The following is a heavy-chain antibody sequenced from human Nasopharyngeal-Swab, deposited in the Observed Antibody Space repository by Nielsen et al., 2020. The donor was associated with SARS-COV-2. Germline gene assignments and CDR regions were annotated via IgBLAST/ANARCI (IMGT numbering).Heavy chain of an antibody. V-gene: IGHV1-69*13. CDR2: IFPIFGTA. D-gene: IGHD3-10*01. CDR3: ASGSGSYLGYFDY. Sequence: SVKVSCKASGGTFSSYAISWVRQAPGQGLEWMGGIFPIFGTANYAQKFQGRVTITADESTSTAYMELSSLRSEDTAVYYCASGSGSYLGYFDYWGQGTLVTVSS. CDR1: GGTFSSYA. J-gene: IGHJ4*02.